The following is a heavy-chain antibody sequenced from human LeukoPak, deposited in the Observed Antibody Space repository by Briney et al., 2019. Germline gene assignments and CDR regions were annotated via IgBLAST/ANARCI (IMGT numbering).Heavy chain of an antibody. J-gene: IGHJ4*02. D-gene: IGHD5-18*01. CDR3: TTDYYSYCYNY. V-gene: IGHV3-15*01. CDR2: IKSKTDGGTT. CDR1: GFTFSNAW. Sequence: GGSLRLSCAASGFTFSNAWMGWVRQAPGKGLEWVGRIKSKTDGGTTDYAAPVKGRFTISRDDSKNALYLQMNSLKTEDTAVYYCTTDYYSYCYNYWGQGTLVIVSS.